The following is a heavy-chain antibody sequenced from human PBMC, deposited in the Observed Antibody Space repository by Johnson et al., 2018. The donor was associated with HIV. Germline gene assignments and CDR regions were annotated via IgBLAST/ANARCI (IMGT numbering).Heavy chain of an antibody. J-gene: IGHJ3*01. CDR1: GFTFDDYA. CDR3: ANFRYSSSPDAFDL. V-gene: IGHV3-9*01. D-gene: IGHD6-6*01. Sequence: VQLVESGGGVVRLGGSLRLSCAASGFTFDDYAIHWVRQAPGKGLEWVSGISWNSGNIGYADSVKGRFTISRDNAKNSLYLQMNSLRAEDTALYYCANFRYSSSPDAFDLWG. CDR2: ISWNSGNI.